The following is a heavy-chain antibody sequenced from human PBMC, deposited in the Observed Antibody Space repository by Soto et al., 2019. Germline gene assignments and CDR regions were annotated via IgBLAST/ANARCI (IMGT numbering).Heavy chain of an antibody. CDR3: ARGSQWLLDY. CDR2: ISSSRNYI. D-gene: IGHD6-19*01. J-gene: IGHJ4*02. CDR1: GFTFSSYS. Sequence: EVQLVESGGGLVKPGGSPRLSCAASGFTFSSYSMNWVRQAPGKGLEWVSSISSSRNYIYYADSVKGRFTISRDNAKNSLYLQMNSLRVEDTAVYYWARGSQWLLDYWGQGTLVIGSS. V-gene: IGHV3-21*01.